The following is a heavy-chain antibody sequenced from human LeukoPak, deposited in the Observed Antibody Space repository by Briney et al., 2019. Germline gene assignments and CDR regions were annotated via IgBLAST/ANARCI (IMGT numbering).Heavy chain of an antibody. D-gene: IGHD6-13*01. J-gene: IGHJ4*02. CDR1: GFTFNDYY. CDR3: ARGRTYSSSWPFDY. Sequence: GGSLRLSCAASGFTFNDYYMSWIRQAPGKGLEWVSYISSSGGSINYADSVKGRFTISRDNAKNSPYLQMNSLRAEDTAVYYCARGRTYSSSWPFDYWGQGTLVTVSS. CDR2: ISSSGGSI. V-gene: IGHV3-11*04.